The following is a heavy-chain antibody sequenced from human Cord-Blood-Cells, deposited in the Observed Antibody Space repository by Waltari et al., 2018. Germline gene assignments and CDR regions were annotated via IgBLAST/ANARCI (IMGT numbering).Heavy chain of an antibody. Sequence: QVQLVQSGAEVKKPGSSVKVICQASGGTVSSYAISWVRQAPGQGLEWKGGIIPIFGTANYAQKFQGRVTITADESTSTAYMELSSLRSEDTAVYYCARYNYGDYWFDPWGQGTLVTVSS. J-gene: IGHJ5*02. D-gene: IGHD4-17*01. CDR2: IIPIFGTA. V-gene: IGHV1-69*01. CDR3: ARYNYGDYWFDP. CDR1: GGTVSSYA.